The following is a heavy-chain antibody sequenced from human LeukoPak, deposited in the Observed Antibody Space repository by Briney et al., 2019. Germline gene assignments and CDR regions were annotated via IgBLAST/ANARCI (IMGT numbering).Heavy chain of an antibody. J-gene: IGHJ5*01. CDR3: ARESDSSGWYDS. D-gene: IGHD3-22*01. V-gene: IGHV3-43*02. CDR1: GFSFDDYA. CDR2: ISGDGGST. Sequence: GSLRLSCAAPGFSFDDYAIHWVRQAPGKGLEWVSLISGDGGSTFYADSVKGRFTISRDNSKNSLYLQMSSLRSEDTALYYCARESDSSGWYDSWGQGTLVTVSS.